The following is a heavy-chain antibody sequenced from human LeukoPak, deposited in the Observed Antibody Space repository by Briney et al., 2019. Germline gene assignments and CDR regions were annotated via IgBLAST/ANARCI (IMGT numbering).Heavy chain of an antibody. D-gene: IGHD3-10*01. Sequence: GGSLRLSCAASGFTFSSYWMHWVRQAPGKGLVWVSRINSDGSSTSYADSVKGRFTISRDNAKNSLYVQMNSLRADDTAVYYCARDLGVRGHNFDYWGQGSLVTVSS. CDR1: GFTFSSYW. CDR3: ARDLGVRGHNFDY. J-gene: IGHJ4*02. V-gene: IGHV3-74*01. CDR2: INSDGSST.